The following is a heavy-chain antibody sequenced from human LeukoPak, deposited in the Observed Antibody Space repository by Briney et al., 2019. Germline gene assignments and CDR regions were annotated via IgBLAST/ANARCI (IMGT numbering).Heavy chain of an antibody. Sequence: SETLSLTCAVYGGSFSPYYWSWIRQPPGKGLEWIGEINHSGSTNYNPSLKSQVTISVDTSKNQFSLRLSSVTAADTAVYYCARGGFYCGGDCYVDYWGQGTLVTVSS. CDR3: ARGGFYCGGDCYVDY. D-gene: IGHD2-21*02. CDR1: GGSFSPYY. V-gene: IGHV4-34*01. CDR2: INHSGST. J-gene: IGHJ4*02.